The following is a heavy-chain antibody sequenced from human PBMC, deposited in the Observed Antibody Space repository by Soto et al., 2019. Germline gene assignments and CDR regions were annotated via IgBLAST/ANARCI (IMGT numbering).Heavy chain of an antibody. CDR1: GGSISSYY. J-gene: IGHJ4*02. V-gene: IGHV4-59*01. Sequence: SETLSLTCTVSGGSISSYYWSWIRQPPGKGLEWIGYIYYSGSTNYNPSLKSRVTISVDTSKNQFSLKLSSVTAADAAVYYCARLAPLGYDYWGQGTLVTVSS. D-gene: IGHD3-16*01. CDR2: IYYSGST. CDR3: ARLAPLGYDY.